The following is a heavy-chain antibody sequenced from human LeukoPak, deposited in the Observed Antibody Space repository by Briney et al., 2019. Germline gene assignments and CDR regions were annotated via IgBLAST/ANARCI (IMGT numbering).Heavy chain of an antibody. CDR3: AKDRSCSGSSCNVGS. D-gene: IGHD2-2*01. V-gene: IGHV3-21*04. CDR2: ISSYSDSI. J-gene: IGHJ3*01. CDR1: GFTFSSYG. Sequence: GGSLRLSCAASGFTFSSYGMNWVRQAPGKRLEWVSYISSYSDSIYYADSVKGRFTISRDNSKNTLFLQMNSLRAEDTAVYYCAKDRSCSGSSCNVGSWGQGTMVTVSS.